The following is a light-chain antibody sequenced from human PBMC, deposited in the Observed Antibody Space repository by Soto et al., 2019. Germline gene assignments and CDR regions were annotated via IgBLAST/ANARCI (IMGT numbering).Light chain of an antibody. J-gene: IGLJ3*02. Sequence: QSVLTQPPSVSGTPGQRVTISCSGSSSNIGSNTVNWYQQLPGTAPKVLMYSNNQRPSGVPDRFSGSKSGTSASLAISGLQSEDEADYYCAAWDGSLNGWVFGGGTKVTVL. CDR2: SNN. V-gene: IGLV1-44*01. CDR3: AAWDGSLNGWV. CDR1: SSNIGSNT.